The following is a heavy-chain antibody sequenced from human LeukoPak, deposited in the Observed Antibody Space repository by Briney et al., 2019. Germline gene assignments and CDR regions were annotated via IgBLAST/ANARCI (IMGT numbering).Heavy chain of an antibody. CDR3: ARVGDYGGNAAEYYFDY. V-gene: IGHV3-7*01. CDR1: GFTFSSYW. CDR2: IKLDGSET. D-gene: IGHD4-23*01. J-gene: IGHJ4*02. Sequence: GGSLRLSCAASGFTFSSYWMSWVRQAPGKGLEWVANIKLDGSETYYVDSVKGRFTISRDNAKNSLYLQMNSLRAEDTAVYYCARVGDYGGNAAEYYFDYWGQGTLVTVSS.